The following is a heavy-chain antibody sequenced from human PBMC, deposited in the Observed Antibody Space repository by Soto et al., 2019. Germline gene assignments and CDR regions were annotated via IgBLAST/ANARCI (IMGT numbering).Heavy chain of an antibody. CDR3: AKDYYGSGSYYNSYAFDI. CDR1: GFTFSSYA. D-gene: IGHD3-10*01. J-gene: IGHJ3*02. CDR2: ISGSGGST. Sequence: GGSLRLSCAASGFTFSSYAMSWVRQAPGKGLEWVSAISGSGGSTYYADSVKGRFTMSRDNSKNTLYLQMNCLRAEDTAVYYCAKDYYGSGSYYNSYAFDIWGQGTMVTVSS. V-gene: IGHV3-23*01.